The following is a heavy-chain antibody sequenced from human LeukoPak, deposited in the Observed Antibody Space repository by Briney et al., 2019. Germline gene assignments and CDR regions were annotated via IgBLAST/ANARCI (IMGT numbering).Heavy chain of an antibody. D-gene: IGHD1-26*01. CDR2: ISYDGSNK. CDR1: GFTFSSYG. CDR3: AKTWELLD. V-gene: IGHV3-30*18. Sequence: GRSLRLSCAASGFTFSSYGMHWVRQAPGKGLEWVAVISYDGSNKYYADSVKGRFTISRDNSKNTLYLQMNSLRAEDTAVYYCAKTWELLDWGQGTLVTVSS. J-gene: IGHJ4*02.